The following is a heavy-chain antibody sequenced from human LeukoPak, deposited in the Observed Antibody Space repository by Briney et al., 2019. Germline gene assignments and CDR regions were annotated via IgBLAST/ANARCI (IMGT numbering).Heavy chain of an antibody. Sequence: GGSLRLSCAASGFTFYDYAMHWVRQAPGKGLEWVSGISWHSGTIRYMDSVKGRFTISRDNAKKSLYLQMDSLRAEDTAVYYCATHGYSELRYFDWSTNEWGQGTLVTVSS. CDR3: ATHGYSELRYFDWSTNE. J-gene: IGHJ4*02. CDR2: ISWHSGTI. D-gene: IGHD3-9*01. CDR1: GFTFYDYA. V-gene: IGHV3-9*01.